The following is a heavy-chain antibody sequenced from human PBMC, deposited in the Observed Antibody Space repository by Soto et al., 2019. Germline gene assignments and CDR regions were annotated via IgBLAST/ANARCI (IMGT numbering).Heavy chain of an antibody. CDR3: AKDPGIHIVTCPDY. Sequence: SCTVSGFRFSNYHMSLVRQAFGNGLFWVSTIRNSGGRTYYADSVKGRFTISRDNSASTLYLEMNSLRAEDTAVYYCAKDPGIHIVTCPDYWGQGTLVTVSS. CDR2: IRNSGGRT. D-gene: IGHD5-12*01. J-gene: IGHJ4*02. V-gene: IGHV3-23*01. CDR1: GFRFSNYH.